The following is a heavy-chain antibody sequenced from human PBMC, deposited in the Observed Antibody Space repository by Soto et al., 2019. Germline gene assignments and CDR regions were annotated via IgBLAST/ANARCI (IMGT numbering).Heavy chain of an antibody. J-gene: IGHJ3*02. V-gene: IGHV4-30-4*01. D-gene: IGHD5-12*01. CDR1: GGSISSGDYY. CDR2: IYYSGTT. CDR3: ARERDGYEHDAFDI. Sequence: QVQLQESGPGLVKPSQTLSLTCTVSGGSISSGDYYWSWIRQPPGKGLEWIGYIYYSGTTYYNPSLKSRVTISLDTSKNQFSLKLSSVTAADTAVYYCARERDGYEHDAFDIWGQGTMVTVSS.